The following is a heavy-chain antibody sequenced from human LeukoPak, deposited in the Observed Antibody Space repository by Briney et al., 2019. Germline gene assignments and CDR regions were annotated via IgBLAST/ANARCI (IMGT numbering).Heavy chain of an antibody. J-gene: IGHJ4*02. CDR1: GLTFSRFW. Sequence: GGSLRLSCSASGLTFSRFWMSWVRQAPGKGLEYVALIKQGGSEIYHMDSVKGRFTISRDDATNPLYLQMNSLRVEDTALYYCARDRESESDSEGDYWGQGTLVTVSS. CDR3: ARDRESESDSEGDY. V-gene: IGHV3-7*01. CDR2: IKQGGSEI. D-gene: IGHD4-11*01.